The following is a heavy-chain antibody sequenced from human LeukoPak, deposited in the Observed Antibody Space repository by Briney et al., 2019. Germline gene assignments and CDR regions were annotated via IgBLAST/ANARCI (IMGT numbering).Heavy chain of an antibody. CDR2: ISAYNGNT. CDR3: AREPTNPYYDSSGYSDY. J-gene: IGHJ4*02. D-gene: IGHD3-22*01. V-gene: IGHV1-18*01. Sequence: GASVKVSCKASGYTFTSYGISWVRQAPGQGLEWMGWISAYNGNTNYAQKLQGRVTMTTDTSTSTAYMELRSLRSDDTAVYYCAREPTNPYYDSSGYSDYWGQGTLVTVSS. CDR1: GYTFTSYG.